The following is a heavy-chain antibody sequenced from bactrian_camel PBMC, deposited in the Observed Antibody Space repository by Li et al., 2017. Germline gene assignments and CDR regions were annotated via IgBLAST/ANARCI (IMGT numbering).Heavy chain of an antibody. D-gene: IGHD1*01. CDR3: AADLVTDEPPLVEREYYY. J-gene: IGHJ4*01. CDR2: ITGDGRT. CDR1: GYTFSRNC. V-gene: IGHV3S53*01. Sequence: VQLVESGGGSVQAGGSVRLSCAASGYTFSRNCMGWFRQAPGAEREGVAAITGDGRTDYADSVKGRFTISRDGAKNIIELLMHSLKPEDTATYYCAADLVTDEPPLVEREYYYWGQGTQVTVS.